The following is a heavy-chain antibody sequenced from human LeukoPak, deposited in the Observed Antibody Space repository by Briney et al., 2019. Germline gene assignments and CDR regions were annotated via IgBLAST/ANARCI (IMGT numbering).Heavy chain of an antibody. V-gene: IGHV3-21*01. CDR1: GFTFSSYS. CDR3: ARERGDYYGSGSYPWFDP. J-gene: IGHJ5*02. D-gene: IGHD3-10*01. Sequence: PGGSLRLSCAASGFTFSSYSMNWVRQAPGKGLEWVSSISSSSSYIYYADSVKGRFTISRDNAKNSLYLQMNSLRAEDTAVYYCARERGDYYGSGSYPWFDPWGQGTLVTVSS. CDR2: ISSSSSYI.